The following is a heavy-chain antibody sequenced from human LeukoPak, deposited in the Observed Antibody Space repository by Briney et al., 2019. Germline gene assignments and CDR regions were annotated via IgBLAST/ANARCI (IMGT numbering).Heavy chain of an antibody. CDR1: GYAFTGYY. CDR3: APLVSYGAAEGY. V-gene: IGHV1-2*02. D-gene: IGHD5-18*01. Sequence: GASVKVSCKASGYAFTGYYMHWARQAPGQGLEWMGWINPNSGGTNYAQKFQGRVTMTRDTSISTAYMELSRLRSDDTAVYYCAPLVSYGAAEGYWGQGTLVTVSS. CDR2: INPNSGGT. J-gene: IGHJ4*02.